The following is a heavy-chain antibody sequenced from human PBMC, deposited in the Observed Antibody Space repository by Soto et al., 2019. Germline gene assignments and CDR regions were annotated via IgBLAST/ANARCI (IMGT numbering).Heavy chain of an antibody. Sequence: GGSLRLSCAASGFTFSNAWMTWVRQAPGKGLEWVSYISSSSSTIYYADSVKGRFTISRDNAKNSLYLQMNSLRDEDTAVYYCARDAGYSYGPFDYWGQGTLVTVSS. CDR2: ISSSSSTI. CDR1: GFTFSNAW. J-gene: IGHJ4*02. CDR3: ARDAGYSYGPFDY. D-gene: IGHD5-18*01. V-gene: IGHV3-48*02.